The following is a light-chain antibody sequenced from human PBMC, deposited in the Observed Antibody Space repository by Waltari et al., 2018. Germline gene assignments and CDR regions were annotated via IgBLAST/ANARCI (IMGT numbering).Light chain of an antibody. J-gene: IGKJ2*01. CDR1: QSISSW. V-gene: IGKV1-5*03. CDR2: KAS. Sequence: DIQMPQSPSTLSASVGDRVPITCRASQSISSWLAWYQQKPGKAPKLPIYKASSLESGVPSRFSGSGSGTEFTLTISSLQPDDFATYYCQQYNSYSYTFGQGTKLEIK. CDR3: QQYNSYSYT.